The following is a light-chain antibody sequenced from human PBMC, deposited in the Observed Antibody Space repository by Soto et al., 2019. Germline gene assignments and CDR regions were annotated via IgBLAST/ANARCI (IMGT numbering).Light chain of an antibody. CDR1: SSDVGGYNY. CDR2: EVS. J-gene: IGLJ2*01. V-gene: IGLV2-14*01. Sequence: QSVLTQPASVSGSPGQSITISCTGTSSDVGGYNYVSWYQQHPGKAPKLMIYEVSNRPSGVSYRFSGSKSGNTASLTISGIQAEDEADYYCSSYTSNSTHVVFGGGTKLTVL. CDR3: SSYTSNSTHVV.